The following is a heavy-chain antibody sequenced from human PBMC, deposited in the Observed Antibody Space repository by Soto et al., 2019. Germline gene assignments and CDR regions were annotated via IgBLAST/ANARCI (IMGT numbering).Heavy chain of an antibody. CDR1: GFSLSNARMG. CDR2: IFSNDGK. Sequence: QVTLKESGPVLVKPTETLTLTCTVSGFSLSNARMGVSWIRQPPGKALEWLAHIFSNDGKSYSTSLKSRLTISKDTSKSQVVLTMTNMDPVDTATYYCARTRRPIVVVPAAIWYYYGMDVWGQGTTVTVSS. V-gene: IGHV2-26*01. J-gene: IGHJ6*02. D-gene: IGHD2-2*02. CDR3: ARTRRPIVVVPAAIWYYYGMDV.